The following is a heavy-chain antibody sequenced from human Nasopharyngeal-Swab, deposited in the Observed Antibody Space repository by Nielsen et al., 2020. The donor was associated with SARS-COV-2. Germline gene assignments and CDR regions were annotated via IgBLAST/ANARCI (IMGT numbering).Heavy chain of an antibody. D-gene: IGHD2-15*01. V-gene: IGHV3-73*01. Sequence: GESLKISCAASGFTFSDSAIHWVRQASGKGLEWVGRIRSKGNNYATAYAASEKGRFIIFRDDPTNTAYLQMNSLKTEDTAVYYCTRCGGGCYSGRDYWGQGTLVTVSS. CDR3: TRCGGGCYSGRDY. CDR1: GFTFSDSA. CDR2: IRSKGNNYAT. J-gene: IGHJ4*02.